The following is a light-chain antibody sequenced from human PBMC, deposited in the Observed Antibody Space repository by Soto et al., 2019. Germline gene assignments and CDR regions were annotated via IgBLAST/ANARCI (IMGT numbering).Light chain of an antibody. Sequence: EIVWTQSPGTLSLSPGERATLSCRASQSVDSSYLAWYHQRPGQAPRLLIYGTSNRATGIPDRFSGSGSDTDFSLTISSLEPGDLAVYYCQQYGSSPRTFGQGTKVDIK. CDR3: QQYGSSPRT. V-gene: IGKV3-20*01. J-gene: IGKJ1*01. CDR1: QSVDSSY. CDR2: GTS.